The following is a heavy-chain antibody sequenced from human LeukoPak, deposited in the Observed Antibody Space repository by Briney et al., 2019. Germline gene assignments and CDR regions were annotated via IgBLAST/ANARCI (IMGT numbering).Heavy chain of an antibody. D-gene: IGHD3-9*01. J-gene: IGHJ4*02. Sequence: SETLSLTCAVYGGSFSGYYWSWIRQPPGKGLELIGEINHSGSTNYNPSLKSRVTISVDTSKNQFSLKLSSVTAADTAVYYCARGRGLRYFDWLDYWGQGTLVTVSS. CDR2: INHSGST. V-gene: IGHV4-34*01. CDR3: ARGRGLRYFDWLDY. CDR1: GGSFSGYY.